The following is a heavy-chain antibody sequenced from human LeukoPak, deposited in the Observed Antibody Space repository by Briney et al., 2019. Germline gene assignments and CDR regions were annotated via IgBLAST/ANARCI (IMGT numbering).Heavy chain of an antibody. J-gene: IGHJ4*02. CDR3: ARYGSGFYPPLDY. Sequence: GASVKVSCKASGYTFTGYYMHWVRQAPGQGLEWMGWINPNSGDTNYAQKFQGRVTMTRDTSISTAYMELSRLRSDDTAVYCCARYGSGFYPPLDYWGQGTLVTVSS. D-gene: IGHD3-10*01. CDR1: GYTFTGYY. CDR2: INPNSGDT. V-gene: IGHV1-2*02.